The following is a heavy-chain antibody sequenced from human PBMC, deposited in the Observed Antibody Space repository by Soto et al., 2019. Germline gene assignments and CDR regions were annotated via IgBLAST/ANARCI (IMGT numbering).Heavy chain of an antibody. V-gene: IGHV3-9*01. J-gene: IGHJ1*01. D-gene: IGHD3-16*01. CDR2: ICWNSGNI. CDR3: VKDEGWCGGRGYFHH. CDR1: GFTFDDYA. Sequence: EVQLVESGGGLVQPGRSLRLSCAASGFTFDDYAMHWVRQAPGKGLEWVSSICWNSGNIDYADSVEGRFTISRDNAKKSLYLDMNSLRPEDTALYYCVKDEGWCGGRGYFHHWGQGALVIVSS.